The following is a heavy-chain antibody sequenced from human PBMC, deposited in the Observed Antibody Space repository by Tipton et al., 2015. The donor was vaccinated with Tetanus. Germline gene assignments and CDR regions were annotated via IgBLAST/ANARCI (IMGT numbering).Heavy chain of an antibody. Sequence: TLSLTCAVYGGSFSGSYWSWVRQPPGKGLEWIGEVHPRGSTNYNPSLKSRATISLDTSKTHFYLNLSSVTAADSAVYYCARGRQRLVPAGFDLWGQGTLVTVSS. J-gene: IGHJ5*02. CDR3: ARGRQRLVPAGFDL. V-gene: IGHV4-34*01. CDR1: GGSFSGSY. D-gene: IGHD6-13*01. CDR2: VHPRGST.